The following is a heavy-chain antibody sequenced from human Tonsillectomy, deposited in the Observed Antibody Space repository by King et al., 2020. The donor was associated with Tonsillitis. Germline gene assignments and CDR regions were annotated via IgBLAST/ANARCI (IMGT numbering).Heavy chain of an antibody. Sequence: VQLVESGGGVVQPGRSLRLSCAASGFSFYSYGMHWVRQAPGKGLEWVAVIWYDGSNKFYADSVKGRFTISRDNSKNTLYLQMNSLRAEDTAVYYCARDSGVSYGAADYWGQGTLVTVSS. V-gene: IGHV3-33*08. CDR2: IWYDGSNK. J-gene: IGHJ4*02. D-gene: IGHD5-18*01. CDR3: ARDSGVSYGAADY. CDR1: GFSFYSYG.